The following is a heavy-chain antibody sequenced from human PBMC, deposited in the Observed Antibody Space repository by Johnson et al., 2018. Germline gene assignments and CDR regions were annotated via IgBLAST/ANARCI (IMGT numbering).Heavy chain of an antibody. V-gene: IGHV3-30*18. D-gene: IGHD6-6*01. J-gene: IGHJ6*03. Sequence: QVQLVQSGGGVVRPGRSLRLSCAASGFRFSDYGIHWVRQSPGKGLEWVAVISFDGRNKYYTDSVQGRFTIPRADSKSTLFLHMNSLRAGDRAVYYCAKEGRSSAFYNYYYMDVWGKGTTVTVSS. CDR1: GFRFSDYG. CDR2: ISFDGRNK. CDR3: AKEGRSSAFYNYYYMDV.